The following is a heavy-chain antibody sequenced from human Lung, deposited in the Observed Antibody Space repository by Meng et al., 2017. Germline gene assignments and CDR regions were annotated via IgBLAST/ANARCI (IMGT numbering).Heavy chain of an antibody. J-gene: IGHJ4*02. CDR2: INPKSGDT. V-gene: IGHV1-2*06. Sequence: GQLVQLGAEVKTPGASVKVSCKPSGYNFPDYYIHWVRRAPGQGPEWMGRINPKSGDTHYAQKFQARVTMTGDTSISTAYMELSGLRSDDTAMYYCARDEDISAAGKLFGDYWGQGTLVTVSS. D-gene: IGHD6-25*01. CDR1: GYNFPDYY. CDR3: ARDEDISAAGKLFGDY.